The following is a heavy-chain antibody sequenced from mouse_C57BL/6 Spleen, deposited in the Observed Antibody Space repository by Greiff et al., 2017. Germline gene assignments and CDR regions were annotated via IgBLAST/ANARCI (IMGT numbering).Heavy chain of an antibody. CDR2: IDPSDSET. CDR1: GYTFTSYW. Sequence: QVQLQQPGAELVRPGSSVKLSCKASGYTFTSYWMHWVKQRPIQGLEWIGNIDPSDSETHYNQKFKDKATLTVDKSSSTAYMQLSSLTSEDSAVYYCARGGLTGPYFDYWGQGTTLTVSS. J-gene: IGHJ2*01. CDR3: ARGGLTGPYFDY. D-gene: IGHD4-1*01. V-gene: IGHV1-52*01.